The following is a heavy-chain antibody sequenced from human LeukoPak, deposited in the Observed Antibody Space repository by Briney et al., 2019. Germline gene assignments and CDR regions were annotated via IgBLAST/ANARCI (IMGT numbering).Heavy chain of an antibody. D-gene: IGHD3-22*01. CDR3: ARIEDYYDSNGSAYFDY. Sequence: PSETLSLTCTVSGGSISSYYWSWIRQPPGKGLEWIGYIYYSGSTNYNPSLKSRVTISVDTSKNQFSLKLSSVTAADTAVYYCARIEDYYDSNGSAYFDYWGQGTLVTVSS. CDR2: IYYSGST. J-gene: IGHJ4*02. V-gene: IGHV4-59*08. CDR1: GGSISSYY.